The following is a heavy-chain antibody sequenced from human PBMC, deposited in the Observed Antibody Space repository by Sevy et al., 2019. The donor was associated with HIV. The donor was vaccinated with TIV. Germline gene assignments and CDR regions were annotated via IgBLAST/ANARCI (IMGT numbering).Heavy chain of an antibody. V-gene: IGHV1-18*01. CDR3: ASGIAVAGRGAFDI. D-gene: IGHD6-19*01. J-gene: IGHJ3*02. CDR1: GYTFTSYG. CDR2: ISAYNSNT. Sequence: ASVKVSCKASGYTFTSYGISWVRQAPGQGLEWMGWISAYNSNTNYAQKLQGRVTMTTDTSTSTAYMELRSLRSDDTAVYYGASGIAVAGRGAFDIWGQGTMVTVSS.